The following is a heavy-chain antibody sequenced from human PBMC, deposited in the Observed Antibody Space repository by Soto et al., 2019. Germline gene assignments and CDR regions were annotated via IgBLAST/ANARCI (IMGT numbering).Heavy chain of an antibody. CDR2: ISKSSRYI. D-gene: IGHD3-9*01. V-gene: IGHV3-21*01. CDR1: GFTFSSYS. CDR3: ARWGGKYYDILTGSRDVAFDI. Sequence: PAGSLRLSCAASGFTFSSYSMNWVRQAPGKGLEWVSSISKSSRYIYYADSVKGRFTISRDNAKNSLYLQMNSLRDEDTAVYYCARWGGKYYDILTGSRDVAFDIWGQGTMVTVSS. J-gene: IGHJ3*02.